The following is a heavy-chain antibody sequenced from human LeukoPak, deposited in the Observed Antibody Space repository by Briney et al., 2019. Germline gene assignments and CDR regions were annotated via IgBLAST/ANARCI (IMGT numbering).Heavy chain of an antibody. D-gene: IGHD2-8*01. CDR1: GYTFTSYD. J-gene: IGHJ5*02. CDR2: MNPNSGNT. CDR3: ARGLMVYAGIRFDP. V-gene: IGHV1-8*01. Sequence: GASVKVSCKASGYTFTSYDIKWVRQATGQGLEWMGWMNPNSGNTGYAQKFQGRVTMTRNTSISTAYMELSSLRSEDTAVYYCARGLMVYAGIRFDPWGQGTLVTVSS.